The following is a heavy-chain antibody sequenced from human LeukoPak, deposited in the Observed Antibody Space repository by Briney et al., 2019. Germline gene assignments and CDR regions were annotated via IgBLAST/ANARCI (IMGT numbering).Heavy chain of an antibody. D-gene: IGHD6-13*01. CDR2: ISYDGSNK. V-gene: IGHV3-30*18. Sequence: GRSLRLSCAASGFTFSSYGMHWVRQAPGKGLEWVAVISYDGSNKYYADSVKGRFTISRDNSKNTLYLQMNSLRAEDTAVYYCAKDRADSSSWYRAGDYWGQGTLVTVSS. CDR1: GFTFSSYG. J-gene: IGHJ4*02. CDR3: AKDRADSSSWYRAGDY.